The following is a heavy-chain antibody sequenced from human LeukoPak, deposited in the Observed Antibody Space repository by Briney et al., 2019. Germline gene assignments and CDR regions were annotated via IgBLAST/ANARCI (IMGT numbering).Heavy chain of an antibody. V-gene: IGHV3-30*02. CDR2: TRYDGSNK. Sequence: GGSLRLSCAASGFSFSSYGMHWVRQAPGKGLEWVAFTRYDGSNKYYADSVKGRFTISRDNSKNILYMQMNSLKTEDTALYYCAKSQGFATSGRYRLDPWGQGTLVTVSS. J-gene: IGHJ5*02. CDR1: GFSFSSYG. D-gene: IGHD6-19*01. CDR3: AKSQGFATSGRYRLDP.